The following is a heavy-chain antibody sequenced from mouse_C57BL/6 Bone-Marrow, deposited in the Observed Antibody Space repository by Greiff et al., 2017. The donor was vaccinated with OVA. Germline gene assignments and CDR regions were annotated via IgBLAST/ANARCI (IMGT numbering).Heavy chain of an antibody. J-gene: IGHJ4*01. CDR1: GFTFRDYS. CDR3: ARHEGLYGYDGAMDY. Sequence: VKVVESGGGFVQPGGSLKLSCAASGFTFRDYSMYWVRQTPEKRLEWVAYISIGGGSTYYPVTVKGRFPISRDNAKNTLYLQMSRRKSEDTAMYYCARHEGLYGYDGAMDYWGQGTSVTVSS. D-gene: IGHD2-2*01. V-gene: IGHV5-12*01. CDR2: ISIGGGST.